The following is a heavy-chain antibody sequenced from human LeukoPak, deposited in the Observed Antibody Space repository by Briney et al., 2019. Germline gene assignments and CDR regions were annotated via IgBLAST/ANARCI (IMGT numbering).Heavy chain of an antibody. V-gene: IGHV4-39*01. J-gene: IGHJ5*02. CDR2: IYYSGST. D-gene: IGHD2-21*01. Sequence: PSETLSLTCTVSGGSISSSSYYWGWIRQPPGKGLEWIGSIYYSGSTYYNPSLKSRVTISVDTSKNQFSLKLSSVTAADTAVYYCARGRFVVEAQHNWFDPWGQGTLVTVSS. CDR1: GGSISSSSYY. CDR3: ARGRFVVEAQHNWFDP.